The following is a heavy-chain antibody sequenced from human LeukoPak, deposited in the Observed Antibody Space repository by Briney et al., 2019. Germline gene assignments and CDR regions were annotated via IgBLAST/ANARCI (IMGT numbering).Heavy chain of an antibody. Sequence: PSETLSLTCTVSGGSISSGSYYWNWIRQPAGKGLEWIGRIYTSGSTNYNPSLKSRITISVDTSKNQFSLRLSSVTAADTAVYYCARTTEGYCRGRSCYSYYYYMDVWGKGTTVTVSS. V-gene: IGHV4-61*02. J-gene: IGHJ6*03. CDR3: ARTTEGYCRGRSCYSYYYYMDV. CDR1: GGSISSGSYY. CDR2: IYTSGST. D-gene: IGHD2-15*01.